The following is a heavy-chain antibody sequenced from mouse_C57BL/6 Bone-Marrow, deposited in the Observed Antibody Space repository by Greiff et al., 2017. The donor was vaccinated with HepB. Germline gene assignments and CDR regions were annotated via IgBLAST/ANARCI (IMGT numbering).Heavy chain of an antibody. V-gene: IGHV7-1*01. Sequence: EVMLVESGGGLVQSGRSLRLSCATSGFTFSDFYMEWVRQAPGKGLEWIAASRNKANDYTTEYSASVKGRFIVSRDTSQSILYLQMNALRAEDTAIYYCARDSLSPMDYWGQGTSVTVSS. CDR2: SRNKANDYTT. CDR3: ARDSLSPMDY. D-gene: IGHD1-1*02. J-gene: IGHJ4*01. CDR1: GFTFSDFY.